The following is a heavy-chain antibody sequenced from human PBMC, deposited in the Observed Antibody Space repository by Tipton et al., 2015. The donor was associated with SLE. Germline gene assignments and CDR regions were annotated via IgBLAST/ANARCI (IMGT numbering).Heavy chain of an antibody. CDR2: IYYSGST. V-gene: IGHV4-39*07. D-gene: IGHD3-22*01. J-gene: IGHJ3*02. Sequence: LRLSCTVSGGSISSSSYYWGWIRQPPGKGLEWIGSIYYSGSTYYNPSLKSRVTISVDTSKNQFSLKLNSVTAADTAVYYCARDRRITMIVVVITTLDAFDIWGQGTMVTVSS. CDR3: ARDRRITMIVVVITTLDAFDI. CDR1: GGSISSSSYY.